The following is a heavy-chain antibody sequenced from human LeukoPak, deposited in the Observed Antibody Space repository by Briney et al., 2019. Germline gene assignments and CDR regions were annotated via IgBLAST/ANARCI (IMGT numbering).Heavy chain of an antibody. CDR3: ASVSGGWSSRYMDV. D-gene: IGHD6-19*01. CDR1: GFTFSSYS. V-gene: IGHV3-48*01. Sequence: PGGSLRLSCAASGFTFSSYSMNWVRQAPGKGLEWVSYISSSSSTIYYAASVKGRFTISRDNAKNSLYLQMNSLRAEDTAVYYCASVSGGWSSRYMDVWGKGTTVTVSS. J-gene: IGHJ6*03. CDR2: ISSSSSTI.